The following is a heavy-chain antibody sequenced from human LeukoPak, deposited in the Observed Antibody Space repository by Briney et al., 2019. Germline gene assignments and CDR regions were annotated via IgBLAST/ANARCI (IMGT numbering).Heavy chain of an antibody. Sequence: SETLSLTCAVYGGSFSGYYWSWIRQPPGKGLEWIGEINHSGSTNYNPSLKSRVTISVDTSKNQFSLKLSFVTAADTAVYYCARSHYCSSTSCPWGQGTLVTVSS. J-gene: IGHJ5*02. V-gene: IGHV4-34*01. CDR2: INHSGST. CDR3: ARSHYCSSTSCP. CDR1: GGSFSGYY. D-gene: IGHD2-2*01.